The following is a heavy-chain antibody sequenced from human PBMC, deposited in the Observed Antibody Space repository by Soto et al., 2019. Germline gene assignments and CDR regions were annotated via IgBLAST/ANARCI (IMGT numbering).Heavy chain of an antibody. CDR2: INPRTGST. J-gene: IGHJ2*01. CDR3: ARDGVLLTAIWHYYL. Sequence: QVQLVQSGADVKKPGTSVKVSCKAAGYSFTNYCMYWVRQAPGQGLEWMGMINPRTGSTRYAQKFQDRVTLPRETSTTTVYMELSKLISDDTAVYYCARDGVLLTAIWHYYLWGPGTVVPVSS. D-gene: IGHD1-26*01. CDR1: GYSFTNYC. V-gene: IGHV1-46*01.